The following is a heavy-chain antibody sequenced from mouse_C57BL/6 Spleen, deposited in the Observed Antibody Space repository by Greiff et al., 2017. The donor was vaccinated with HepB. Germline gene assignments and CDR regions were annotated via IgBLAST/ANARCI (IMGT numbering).Heavy chain of an antibody. CDR2: INPYNGGT. J-gene: IGHJ4*01. CDR1: GYTFTDYY. CDR3: ARLRIYNGYDPYYAMDY. Sequence: EVQLQQSGPVLVKPGASVKMSCKASGYTFTDYYMNWVKQSHGKSLEWIGVINPYNGGTSYNQKFKGKATLTVDKSSSTAYMELTSLTSEDSAVYYCARLRIYNGYDPYYAMDYWGQGTSVTVSS. V-gene: IGHV1-19*01. D-gene: IGHD2-2*01.